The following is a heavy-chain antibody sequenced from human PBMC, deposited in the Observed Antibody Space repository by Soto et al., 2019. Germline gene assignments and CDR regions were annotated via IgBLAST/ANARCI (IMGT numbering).Heavy chain of an antibody. CDR1: GPTVATNS. CDR3: ATSLSPVAGRPLHN. J-gene: IGHJ4*02. Sequence: GGSLRLSCEASGPTVATNSFIWVRQAPGKGLEWVSVIYSGGNSYYADSARGRFSVSRDSSKNTLYLQISSLRAGDTAMYYCATSLSPVAGRPLHNWGQGTLVTVSS. D-gene: IGHD6-19*01. CDR2: IYSGGNS. V-gene: IGHV3-53*01.